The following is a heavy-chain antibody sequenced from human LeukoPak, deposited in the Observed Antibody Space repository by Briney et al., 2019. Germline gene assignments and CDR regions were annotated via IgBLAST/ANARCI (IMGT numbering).Heavy chain of an antibody. V-gene: IGHV4-34*01. J-gene: IGHJ4*02. CDR1: GFSFSSYA. CDR3: ARHDHYGSGRGADY. CDR2: INHSGST. Sequence: GSLRLSCATSGFSFSSYAMSWVRQPPGKGLEWIGEINHSGSTNYNPSLKSRVTISVDTSKNQFSLKLSSVTAADTAVYYCARHDHYGSGRGADYWGQGTLVTVSS. D-gene: IGHD3-10*01.